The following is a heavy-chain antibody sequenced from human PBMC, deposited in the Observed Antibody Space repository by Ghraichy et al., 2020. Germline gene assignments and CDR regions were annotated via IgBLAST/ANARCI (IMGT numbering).Heavy chain of an antibody. V-gene: IGHV3-66*01. Sequence: GGSLRLSCAVSGLTVSSNYMSWVRQAPGKGLEWVSLIYSGSSIDYADSVKGRFTISRDNSKNTLYLQMDSLRPEDTAVYYCARKGSGYCTGSSCSGAFDIWGQGTMVTVSS. J-gene: IGHJ3*02. CDR1: GLTVSSNY. CDR3: ARKGSGYCTGSSCSGAFDI. CDR2: IYSGSSI. D-gene: IGHD2-15*01.